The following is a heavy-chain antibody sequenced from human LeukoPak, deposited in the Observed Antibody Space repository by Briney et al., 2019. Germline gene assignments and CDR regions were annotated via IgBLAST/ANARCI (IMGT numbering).Heavy chain of an antibody. D-gene: IGHD1-1*01. J-gene: IGHJ4*02. CDR1: GFTFSEYA. V-gene: IGHV3-30-3*01. Sequence: GGSLRLSCAASGFTFSEYAMHWVRQAPGKGLEWVAVISYDGRQKYYGDSVKGRFTISRDNPKNTLYLQMNSLRDDDTAVYYCARESTGERPGCWGQGTLVTVSS. CDR3: ARESTGERPGC. CDR2: ISYDGRQK.